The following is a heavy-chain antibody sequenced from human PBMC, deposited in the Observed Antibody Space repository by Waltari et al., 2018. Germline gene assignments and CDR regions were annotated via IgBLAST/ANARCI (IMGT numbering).Heavy chain of an antibody. D-gene: IGHD3-3*01. CDR1: GFTFNNYW. CDR2: IKEDGSDK. J-gene: IGHJ4*02. Sequence: EVQLVESGRGLVQPGGSLRLSCAASGFTFNNYWMSWVRQAPGKGLEWVANIKEDGSDKHYVESVKGRFTISRDNAKNSLYLQMNSLRAEDTAVYYCARDAMRDGDFDYWGQGALVTVSS. CDR3: ARDAMRDGDFDY. V-gene: IGHV3-7*01.